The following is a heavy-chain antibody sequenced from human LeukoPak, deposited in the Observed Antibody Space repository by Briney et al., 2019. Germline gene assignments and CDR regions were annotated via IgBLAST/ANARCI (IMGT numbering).Heavy chain of an antibody. D-gene: IGHD2-2*01. J-gene: IGHJ3*02. CDR2: IYYSGST. V-gene: IGHV4-39*01. CDR1: GGSISSSSYY. CDR3: ARSPRRGYCSSTSCRDAFDI. Sequence: SETLSLTCTVSGGSISSSSYYWGWIRQPPGKGLEWIGSIYYSGSTYYNPSLKSRVTTSVDTSKNQFSLKLSSVTAADTAVYYCARSPRRGYCSSTSCRDAFDIWGQGTMVTVSS.